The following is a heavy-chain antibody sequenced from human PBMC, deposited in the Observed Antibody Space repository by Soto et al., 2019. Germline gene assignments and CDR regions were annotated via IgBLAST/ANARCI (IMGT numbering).Heavy chain of an antibody. CDR2: VHSDGTTT. Sequence: EVQLVESGGGVVQPGESLRLSCAASGFTFDYYWMHWFRQAPGKGLVWVSRVHSDGTTTTYADSVKGRFTISRDNARNTVSLQMSSLRAEDTAIYYFARGDRGGFDLWGHGTVVTVSS. CDR3: ARGDRGGFDL. CDR1: GFTFDYYW. J-gene: IGHJ3*01. D-gene: IGHD3-10*01. V-gene: IGHV3-74*01.